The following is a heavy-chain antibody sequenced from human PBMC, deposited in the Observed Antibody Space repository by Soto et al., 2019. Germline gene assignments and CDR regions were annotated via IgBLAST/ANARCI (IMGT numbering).Heavy chain of an antibody. CDR3: AKDRRGYSGYDPRGRPYYFDY. Sequence: EVQLLESGGGLVQPGGSLRLSCAASGFTFSSYAMSWVRQAPGKGLEWVSAISGSGGSTYYADSVKGRFTISRDNSKNTLYLQMNSLRAEDTAVYYCAKDRRGYSGYDPRGRPYYFDYWGQGTLVTVSS. CDR1: GFTFSSYA. D-gene: IGHD5-12*01. V-gene: IGHV3-23*01. J-gene: IGHJ4*02. CDR2: ISGSGGST.